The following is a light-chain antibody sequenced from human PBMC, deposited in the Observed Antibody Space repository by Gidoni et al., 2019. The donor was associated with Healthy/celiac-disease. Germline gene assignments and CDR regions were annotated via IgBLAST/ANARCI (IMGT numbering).Light chain of an antibody. CDR3: QAWDSSTAV. CDR1: KLGDKY. J-gene: IGLJ2*01. V-gene: IGLV3-1*01. Sequence: SYALTQPPPVSVSPGQTASIPCSGDKLGDKYACWYQQKPGQSPVLVIYQASKRPSGIPERFSGSNSGNTATLTIGGTQAMDEADYYCQAWDSSTAVFGGGTKLTVL. CDR2: QAS.